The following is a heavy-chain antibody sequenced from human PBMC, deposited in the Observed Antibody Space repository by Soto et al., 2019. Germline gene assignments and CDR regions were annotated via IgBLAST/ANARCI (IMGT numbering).Heavy chain of an antibody. D-gene: IGHD3-3*01. CDR1: GFTFSSYS. CDR2: ISSSSSTI. J-gene: IGHJ5*02. CDR3: ARDGAQEFWSGYGYNWFDP. V-gene: IGHV3-48*02. Sequence: VQLVESGGGLVQPGGSLRLSCAASGFTFSSYSMNWVRQAPGKGLEWVSYISSSSSTIYYADSVKGRFTISRDNAKNSLYLQMNSLRDEDTAVYYCARDGAQEFWSGYGYNWFDPWGQGTLVTVSS.